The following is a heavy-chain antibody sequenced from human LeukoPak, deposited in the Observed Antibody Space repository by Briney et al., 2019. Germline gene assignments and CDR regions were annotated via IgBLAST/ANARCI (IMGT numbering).Heavy chain of an antibody. CDR2: INSSSGTI. J-gene: IGHJ4*02. CDR3: AKEGDNTGYRYFDD. CDR1: GFKLIGYS. V-gene: IGHV3-48*04. Sequence: GGSLRLSCAASGFKLIGYSMNWVRQAPGKGLEWVSYINSSSGTIIYADSVKGRFTISRDNAKNSLYLQMNSLRTEDTAVYYCAKEGDNTGYRYFDDWGQGTLVTVSS. D-gene: IGHD3-22*01.